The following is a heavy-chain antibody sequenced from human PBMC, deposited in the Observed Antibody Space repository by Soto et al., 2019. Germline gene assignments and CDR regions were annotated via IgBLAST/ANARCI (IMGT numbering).Heavy chain of an antibody. CDR1: GFTFSTYA. V-gene: IGHV3-64*01. D-gene: IGHD2-15*01. CDR3: ARVSGGAYHYYYYMDV. CDR2: INSNGGTT. Sequence: WGSLRLSCAASGFTFSTYAMEWVRQAPGKGLEYVSIINSNGGTTYYANSVKGRFTISRDNSKDTLYLQMASLRAEEMALYYCARVSGGAYHYYYYMDVWGKGTTVTVSS. J-gene: IGHJ6*03.